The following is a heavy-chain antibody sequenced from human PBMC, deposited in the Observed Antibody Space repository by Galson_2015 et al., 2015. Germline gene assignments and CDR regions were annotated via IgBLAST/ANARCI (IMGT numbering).Heavy chain of an antibody. CDR2: ISSSSSYI. CDR1: GFTFSSYS. J-gene: IGHJ4*02. V-gene: IGHV3-21*01. D-gene: IGHD2-2*01. CDR3: ARDRWDIVVVPAAINGDY. Sequence: FLRLSCAASGFTFSSYSMNWVRQAPGKGLEWVSSISSSSSYIYYADSVKGRFTISRDNAKNSLYLQMNSLRAEDPAVYYCARDRWDIVVVPAAINGDYWGQGTLVTVSS.